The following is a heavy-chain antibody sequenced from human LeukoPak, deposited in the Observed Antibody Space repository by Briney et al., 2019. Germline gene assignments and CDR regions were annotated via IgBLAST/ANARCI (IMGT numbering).Heavy chain of an antibody. CDR1: GGTFSSYA. J-gene: IGHJ4*02. CDR2: IIPIFGTA. Sequence: ASVKVSCKASGGTFSSYAISWVRQAPGQGLEWMGGIIPIFGTANYAQKFQGRVTITADESTSTAYMELSSLRSEDTAVYYCAGTSTRGYVKEYYFDYWGQGTLVTVSS. CDR3: AGTSTRGYVKEYYFDY. D-gene: IGHD1-1*01. V-gene: IGHV1-69*13.